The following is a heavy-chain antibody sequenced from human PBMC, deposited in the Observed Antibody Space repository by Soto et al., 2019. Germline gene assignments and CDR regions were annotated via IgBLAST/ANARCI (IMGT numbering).Heavy chain of an antibody. V-gene: IGHV4-31*03. J-gene: IGHJ6*02. Sequence: QVQLQESGPGLVKPSQTLSLTCTVSGGSISSGGYYWSWIRQHPGKGLEWIGYIYYSGGTYYNPSPKSRVTISVDTSKNQFSLKLSSVTAADTAVYYCARAIRHFGNYYGMDVWGQGTTVTVSS. D-gene: IGHD3-10*01. CDR1: GGSISSGGYY. CDR2: IYYSGGT. CDR3: ARAIRHFGNYYGMDV.